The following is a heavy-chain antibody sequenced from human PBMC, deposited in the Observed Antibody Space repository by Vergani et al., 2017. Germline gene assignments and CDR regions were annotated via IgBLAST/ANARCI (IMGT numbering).Heavy chain of an antibody. Sequence: QVQLQESGPGLVKPSQTLSLTCTVSGGSISSGDYYWSWIRQPPGKGLEWTGYIYYSGSTYYNPSLKSRVTISVDTSTNQFSLKLSSVTAADTAVYYCARHGNNDSSGYYYGFDYWGQGTLVTVSS. CDR3: ARHGNNDSSGYYYGFDY. D-gene: IGHD3-22*01. J-gene: IGHJ4*02. CDR2: IYYSGST. CDR1: GGSISSGDYY. V-gene: IGHV4-30-4*01.